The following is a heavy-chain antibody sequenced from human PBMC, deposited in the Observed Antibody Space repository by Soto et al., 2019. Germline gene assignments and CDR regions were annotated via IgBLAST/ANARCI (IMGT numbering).Heavy chain of an antibody. J-gene: IGHJ4*02. V-gene: IGHV1-69*02. CDR2: IIPILGIA. CDR1: GGTFSSYT. Sequence: QVQLVQSGAEVKKPGSSVKVSCKASGGTFSSYTISWVRQAPGQGLEWMGRIIPILGIANYAQKLQGRVNITADKSTSTAYMELSSLRSEDTALYFCAMEYCSSTGCYRDYWGQGTLVTVSA. D-gene: IGHD2-2*02. CDR3: AMEYCSSTGCYRDY.